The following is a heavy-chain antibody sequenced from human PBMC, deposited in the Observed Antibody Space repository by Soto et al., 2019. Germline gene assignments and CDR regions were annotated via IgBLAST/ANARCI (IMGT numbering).Heavy chain of an antibody. CDR1: GGTFSSYA. J-gene: IGHJ3*02. Sequence: QVQLVQSGAEVKKPGSSVKVSCKASGGTFSSYAISWVRQAPGQGLEWMGGIIPIFGTANYAQKFQGRVTITADESTRTAYMELSSLRSEDTAVYYSARDSVSYDSRGYYYSNAFDIWGQGTMVTVSS. CDR2: IIPIFGTA. D-gene: IGHD3-22*01. V-gene: IGHV1-69*12. CDR3: ARDSVSYDSRGYYYSNAFDI.